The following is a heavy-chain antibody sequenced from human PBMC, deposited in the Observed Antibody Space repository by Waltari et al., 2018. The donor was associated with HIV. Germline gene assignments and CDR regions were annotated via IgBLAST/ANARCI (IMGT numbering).Heavy chain of an antibody. J-gene: IGHJ4*02. V-gene: IGHV3-21*01. CDR2: ISSRSIYI. CDR3: ARERSVRY. CDR1: GFTFSSYN. Sequence: EVQLVESGGGLVKPGGSLRLSCAASGFTFSSYNMNWVRQAPGKGLEWVSSISSRSIYIYYAYSVKGRFTISRDNAKNSLYLQMNSLRAEDTAVYYCARERSVRYWGQGTLVTVSS.